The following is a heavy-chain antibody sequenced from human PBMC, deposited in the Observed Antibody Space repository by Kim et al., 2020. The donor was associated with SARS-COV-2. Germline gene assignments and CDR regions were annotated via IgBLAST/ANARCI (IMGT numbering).Heavy chain of an antibody. V-gene: IGHV1-69*02. CDR2: IIPILGIA. CDR1: GGTFSSYT. Sequence: SVKVSCKASGGTFSSYTISWVRQAPGQGLEWMGKIIPILGIANYAQKFQGRVTITADKSTSTAYMELSSLRSEDTAVYYCARSGPVSGGYEPLTHGMDVWGQGTTVTVSS. D-gene: IGHD2-8*02. CDR3: ARSGPVSGGYEPLTHGMDV. J-gene: IGHJ6*02.